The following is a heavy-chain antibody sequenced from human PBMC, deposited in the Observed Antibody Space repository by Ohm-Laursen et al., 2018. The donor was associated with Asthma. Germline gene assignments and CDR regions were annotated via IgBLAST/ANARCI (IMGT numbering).Heavy chain of an antibody. V-gene: IGHV3-23*01. Sequence: SLRLSCSASGFTFSSYWMSWVRQAPGKGLEWVSAISGSGGSTYYADSVKGRFTISRDNSKNTLYLQMNSLRAEDTAVYYCAKDGLLWFREHYYGMDVWGQGTTVTVSS. J-gene: IGHJ6*02. CDR2: ISGSGGST. D-gene: IGHD3-10*01. CDR1: GFTFSSYW. CDR3: AKDGLLWFREHYYGMDV.